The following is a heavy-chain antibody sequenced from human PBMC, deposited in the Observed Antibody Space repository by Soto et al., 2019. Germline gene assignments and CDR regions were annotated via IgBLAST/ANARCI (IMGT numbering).Heavy chain of an antibody. CDR2: INPSSGGT. Sequence: GASVKVSCKASGYTFTSYYMHWVRQAPGQGLEWMGIINPSSGGTSYAQKFQGWVTMTRDTSTSTAYMELSRLRSDDTAAYYCARAEGYFDWLSPPATRYYYYYGMDVWGQGTTVTVSS. J-gene: IGHJ6*02. V-gene: IGHV1-2*04. CDR1: GYTFTSYY. CDR3: ARAEGYFDWLSPPATRYYYYYGMDV. D-gene: IGHD3-9*01.